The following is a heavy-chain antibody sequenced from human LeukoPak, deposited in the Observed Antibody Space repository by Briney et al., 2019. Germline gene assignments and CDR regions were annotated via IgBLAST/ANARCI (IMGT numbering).Heavy chain of an antibody. D-gene: IGHD3-22*01. J-gene: IGHJ5*02. V-gene: IGHV4-59*12. Sequence: SETLSLTCTVSGGSISSYYWSWIRQPPGKGLEWIGYIYYSGSTNYNPSLKSRVTISVDTSKNQLSLKLSSVTVADTAVYYCARPYYYDSRIDPWGQGTLVTVSS. CDR2: IYYSGST. CDR1: GGSISSYY. CDR3: ARPYYYDSRIDP.